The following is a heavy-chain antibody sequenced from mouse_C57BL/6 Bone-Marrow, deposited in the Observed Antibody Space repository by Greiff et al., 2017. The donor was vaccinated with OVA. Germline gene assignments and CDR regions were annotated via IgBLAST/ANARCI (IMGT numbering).Heavy chain of an antibody. CDR1: GYTFTSYW. V-gene: IGHV1-72*01. D-gene: IGHD3-3*01. J-gene: IGHJ1*03. CDR2: IGPNSGGT. Sequence: QVQLQQPGAELVKPGASVKLSCKASGYTFTSYWMHWVKQRPGRGLEWIGRIGPNSGGTKYNEKFKSKATLTVDKPSSTAYMQLSSLTSEDSAVYYCARSPGTFDWYFDVWGTGTTVTVSS. CDR3: ARSPGTFDWYFDV.